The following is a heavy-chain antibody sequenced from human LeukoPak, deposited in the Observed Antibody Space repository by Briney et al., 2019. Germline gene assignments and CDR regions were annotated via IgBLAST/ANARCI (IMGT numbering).Heavy chain of an antibody. CDR2: IWPDGTNK. V-gene: IGHV3-33*01. CDR3: ARDRKAVAADY. Sequence: GRSLRLSCAASGFIFSSYGMHWVRQGPGKGLEWVAFIWPDGTNKYYRDSVKGRLTISRDNSKNTLYLQMNSLRAEDTAVYYCARDRKAVAADYWGQGTLVTVSS. D-gene: IGHD6-19*01. J-gene: IGHJ4*02. CDR1: GFIFSSYG.